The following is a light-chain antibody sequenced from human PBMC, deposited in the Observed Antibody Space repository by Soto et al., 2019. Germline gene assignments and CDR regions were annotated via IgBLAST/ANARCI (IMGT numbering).Light chain of an antibody. CDR3: MQSLQTPWT. CDR1: QTLLHSNGYNY. CDR2: LGS. V-gene: IGKV2-28*01. Sequence: DIVMTQSPLSLPVTPGEPASISCRSSQTLLHSNGYNYLDWYLQKPGQSPQLLISLGSDRASGVPDRFSGSGSDTDFTLKISRVEAEDVGVYYCMQSLQTPWTFGQGTNVGIK. J-gene: IGKJ1*01.